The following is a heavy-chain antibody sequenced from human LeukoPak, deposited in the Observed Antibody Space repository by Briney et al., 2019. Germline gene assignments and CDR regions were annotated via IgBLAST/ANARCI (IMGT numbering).Heavy chain of an antibody. Sequence: SETLSLTCAVYGGSFSGYYWSWIRRPPGKGLEWIGEINHSGSTNYNPSLKSRVTISVDTSKNQFSLKLSSVTAADTAVYYCARAEGSGSYFFDYWGQGTLVTVSS. CDR2: INHSGST. J-gene: IGHJ4*02. V-gene: IGHV4-34*01. CDR1: GGSFSGYY. CDR3: ARAEGSGSYFFDY. D-gene: IGHD3-10*01.